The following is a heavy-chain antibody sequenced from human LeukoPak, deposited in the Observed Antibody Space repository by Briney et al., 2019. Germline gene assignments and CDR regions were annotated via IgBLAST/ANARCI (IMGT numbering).Heavy chain of an antibody. CDR3: AKRGDAYNFGY. J-gene: IGHJ4*02. CDR2: IFYDGSQK. D-gene: IGHD5-24*01. CDR1: GFTFSSYG. V-gene: IGHV3-30*18. Sequence: GGSLRLSCAASGFTFSSYGMHWVRQAPGKGLEWVGVIFYDGSQKYYADSLNGRFTISRDNSKNTLYLQMNSLRTEDTAVYYCAKRGDAYNFGYWGQGTLVTVSS.